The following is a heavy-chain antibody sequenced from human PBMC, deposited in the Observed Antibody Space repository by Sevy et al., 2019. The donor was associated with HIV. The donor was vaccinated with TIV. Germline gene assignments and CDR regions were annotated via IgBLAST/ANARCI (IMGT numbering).Heavy chain of an antibody. CDR3: AREDYDILTGYYVSDY. V-gene: IGHV3-33*01. J-gene: IGHJ4*02. CDR2: IWYDGSNK. CDR1: GFTFSSYG. D-gene: IGHD3-9*01. Sequence: GGSLRLSCAASGFTFSSYGMHWVRQAPGKGLEWVEVIWYDGSNKYYADSVKGRFTISRDNSKNPLYLQMNSLRAEDTAVYYCAREDYDILTGYYVSDYWGQGTLVTVSS.